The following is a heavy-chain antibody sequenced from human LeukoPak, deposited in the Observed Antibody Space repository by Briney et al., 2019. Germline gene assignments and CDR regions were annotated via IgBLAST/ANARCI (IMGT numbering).Heavy chain of an antibody. CDR1: GGSISTYY. J-gene: IGHJ5*02. D-gene: IGHD2-8*01. V-gene: IGHV4-4*07. CDR2: IYTSGST. CDR3: ARSLVYAIWFDP. Sequence: PSETLSLTCTVSGGSISTYYCSWIRQPAGKGLEWIGRIYTSGSTNYNPSLKSRVTVSVDTSRNQFSLKLSSVTAADTAVYYCARSLVYAIWFDPWGQGTLVTVSS.